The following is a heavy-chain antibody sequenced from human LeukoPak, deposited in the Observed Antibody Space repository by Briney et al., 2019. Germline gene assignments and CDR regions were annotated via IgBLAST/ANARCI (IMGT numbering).Heavy chain of an antibody. CDR1: GGSISSYY. V-gene: IGHV4-4*07. D-gene: IGHD3-22*01. Sequence: SETLSLTCTVSGGSISSYYWSWIRQPAGKGLEWIGRIYTSGSTNYNPSLKSRVTISVDTSKNQFSLKLSSVTAADTAVYYCARGPAMIVVASGYFNLWGRGTLVTVSS. CDR3: ARGPAMIVVASGYFNL. CDR2: IYTSGST. J-gene: IGHJ2*01.